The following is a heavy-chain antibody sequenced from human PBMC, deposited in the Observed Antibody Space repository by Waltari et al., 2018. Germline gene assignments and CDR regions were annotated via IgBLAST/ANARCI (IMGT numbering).Heavy chain of an antibody. V-gene: IGHV4-39*07. CDR1: GGSISSSSYY. CDR2: IYYSGSP. Sequence: QLQLQESGPGLVKPSETLSLNCTVSGGSISSSSYYWGWIRQPPGKGLEWIGSIYYSGSPYNIPSRNSRVTISVDTSKNQVSLKLRSVTAADTAVYYCARALIVGATGEYFQHWGQGTLVTVSS. CDR3: ARALIVGATGEYFQH. D-gene: IGHD1-26*01. J-gene: IGHJ1*01.